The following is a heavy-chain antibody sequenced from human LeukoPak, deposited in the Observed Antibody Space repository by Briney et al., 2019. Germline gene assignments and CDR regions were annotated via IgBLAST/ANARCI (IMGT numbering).Heavy chain of an antibody. CDR2: IKTKTNGGTA. CDR1: GFTLINAW. V-gene: IGHV3-15*01. J-gene: IGHJ3*02. CDR3: ATEGFTYGYHGIDI. D-gene: IGHD5-18*01. Sequence: PGRSLRLSCAAFGFTLINAWMSWVRRAPGKGLEWVGRIKTKTNGGTADYTPPVKGRFTISRDDSKNTLYLQMNSLKTDDTAVYYCATEGFTYGYHGIDIWGQGTIVTVSS.